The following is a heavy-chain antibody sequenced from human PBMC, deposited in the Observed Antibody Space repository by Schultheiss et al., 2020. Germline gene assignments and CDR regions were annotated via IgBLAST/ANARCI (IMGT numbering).Heavy chain of an antibody. Sequence: GGSLRLSCAASGFTVSSNYMSWVRQAPGKGLEYVSAISSNGGSTYYADSVKGRFTISRDNSKNTLYLQMGSLRAEDMAVYYCAKEGTIFGVVRAGGFDYWGQGTLVTVSS. CDR2: ISSNGGST. D-gene: IGHD3-3*01. V-gene: IGHV3-64*02. CDR3: AKEGTIFGVVRAGGFDY. J-gene: IGHJ4*02. CDR1: GFTVSSNY.